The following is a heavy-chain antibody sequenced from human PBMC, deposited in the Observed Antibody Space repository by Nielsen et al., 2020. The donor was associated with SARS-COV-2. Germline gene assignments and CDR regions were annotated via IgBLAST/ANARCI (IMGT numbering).Heavy chain of an antibody. CDR1: GFSFTYYT. CDR2: ISSDSTYI. D-gene: IGHD5-18*01. CDR3: TADRGYSHY. V-gene: IGHV3-21*01. J-gene: IGHJ4*01. Sequence: GGSLRLSCAASGFSFTYYTMNWICQAPGQGLVRVSTISSDSTYISYADSVQGRFAISRDNAKNSLYLQMNNLRAGDTAVYYCTADRGYSHYWGHGTLVAVSS.